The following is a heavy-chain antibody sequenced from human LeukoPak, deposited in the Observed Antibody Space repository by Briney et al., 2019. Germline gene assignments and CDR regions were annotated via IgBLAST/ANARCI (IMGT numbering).Heavy chain of an antibody. Sequence: GGSLRLSCAGSGFTFSSFWMSWVRQAPGKGLEWVANIKEDGSEKYYVDSVKGRFTISRDNAKNSLYLQMNSLRADDTAVYYCAREYYWGRGALVTVSS. CDR3: AREYY. CDR1: GFTFSSFW. J-gene: IGHJ4*02. CDR2: IKEDGSEK. V-gene: IGHV3-7*03.